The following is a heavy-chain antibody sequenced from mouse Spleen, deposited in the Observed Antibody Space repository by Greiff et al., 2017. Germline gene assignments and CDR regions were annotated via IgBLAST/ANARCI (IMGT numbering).Heavy chain of an antibody. CDR3: ARTAMDY. CDR1: GYTFTSYW. J-gene: IGHJ4*01. Sequence: VQLQQPGAELVKPGASVKLSCKASGYTFTSYWMHWVKQRPGRGLEWIGRIDPEDGETKYAPKFQGKATITADTSSNTAYLQLSSLTSEDTAVYYCARTAMDYWGQGTSVTVSS. CDR2: IDPEDGET. V-gene: IGHV14-2*01.